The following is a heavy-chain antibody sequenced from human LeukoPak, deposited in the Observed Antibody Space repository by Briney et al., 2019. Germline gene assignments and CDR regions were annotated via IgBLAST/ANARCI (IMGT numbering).Heavy chain of an antibody. V-gene: IGHV7-4-1*02. D-gene: IGHD2-15*01. J-gene: IGHJ3*02. CDR1: GYTFTKYA. Sequence: ASVKVSYKASGYTFTKYAMNWVRQAPGQGLEWMGWITTDTGNPTYAQGFTGRFVFSLDTSVTTAYLQITSLEAEDTAMYYCARAARYCSGGSCFSPRTFDIWGQGTMVTVSS. CDR3: ARAARYCSGGSCFSPRTFDI. CDR2: ITTDTGNP.